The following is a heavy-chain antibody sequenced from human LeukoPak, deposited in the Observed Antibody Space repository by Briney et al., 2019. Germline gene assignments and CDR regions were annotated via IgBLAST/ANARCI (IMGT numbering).Heavy chain of an antibody. CDR2: ISSSSSYI. Sequence: PGRSLRLSCAASGFTFSSYSMSWVRQAPGKGLEWVSSISSSSSYIYYADSVKGRFTISRDNAKNSLYLQMNSLRAEDTAVYYCARVRDCSGGSCYPYYFDYWGQGTLVTVSS. J-gene: IGHJ4*02. D-gene: IGHD2-15*01. V-gene: IGHV3-21*01. CDR3: ARVRDCSGGSCYPYYFDY. CDR1: GFTFSSYS.